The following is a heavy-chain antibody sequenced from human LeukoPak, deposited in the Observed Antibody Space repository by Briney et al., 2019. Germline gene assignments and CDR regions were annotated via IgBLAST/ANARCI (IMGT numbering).Heavy chain of an antibody. CDR1: GGTFSGYA. CDR2: IIPIFGTA. CDR3: AREETHHVYYGMDV. D-gene: IGHD1-14*01. V-gene: IGHV1-69*13. J-gene: IGHJ6*02. Sequence: SVKVSCKASGGTFSGYAISWVRQAPGQGLEWMGGIIPIFGTANYAQKFQGRVTITADESTSTAYMELRSLRSDDTAVYYCAREETHHVYYGMDVWGQGTMVTVSS.